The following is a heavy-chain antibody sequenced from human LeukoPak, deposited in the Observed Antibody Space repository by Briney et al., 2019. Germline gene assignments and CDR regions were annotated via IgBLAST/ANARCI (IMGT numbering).Heavy chain of an antibody. V-gene: IGHV1-46*01. CDR1: GYTFTSYY. J-gene: IGHJ4*02. D-gene: IGHD3-3*01. CDR2: INPSGGST. CDR3: ARSFSDRGFGVVIMEYYFDY. Sequence: GASVKVSCKASGYTFTSYYMHWVRQAPGQGLEWMGIINPSGGSTSYAQRFQGRITMTRDTSTSTAYMELSSLRSEDTAVYYCARSFSDRGFGVVIMEYYFDYWGQGTLVTVPS.